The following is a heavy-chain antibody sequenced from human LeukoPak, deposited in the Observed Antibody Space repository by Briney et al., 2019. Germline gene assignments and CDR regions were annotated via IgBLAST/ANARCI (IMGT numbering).Heavy chain of an antibody. CDR1: GYSISSGHY. Sequence: PSETLSLTCTVSGYSISSGHYWGWIRQPPGKGLEWIGSMYHSGSTYYNPPLKSRVTISEDTSKNQFSLKLRSVTAADTAVYYCARGPRFGELLWHWFDPWGQETLVTVSS. V-gene: IGHV4-38-2*02. CDR3: ARGPRFGELLWHWFDP. J-gene: IGHJ5*02. CDR2: MYHSGST. D-gene: IGHD3-10*01.